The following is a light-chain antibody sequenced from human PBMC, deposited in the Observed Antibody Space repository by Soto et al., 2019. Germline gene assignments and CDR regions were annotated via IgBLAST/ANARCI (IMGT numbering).Light chain of an antibody. J-gene: IGLJ3*02. CDR2: EVS. Sequence: ALTQPASVSGSPGQSITISCTGTSSDIGNYNYVSWYQQQPGKVPKLMIYEVSNRTSGVSNRFSGSKSGTTASLTISGLQAEDEADFYCCSYTRSATWVFGGGTQLTVL. CDR3: CSYTRSATWV. CDR1: SSDIGNYNY. V-gene: IGLV2-14*01.